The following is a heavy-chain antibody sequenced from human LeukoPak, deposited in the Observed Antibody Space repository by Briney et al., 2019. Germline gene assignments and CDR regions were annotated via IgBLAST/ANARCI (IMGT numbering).Heavy chain of an antibody. V-gene: IGHV4-39*07. CDR3: ARGMATITPYNWFDP. D-gene: IGHD5-24*01. CDR1: GGSISSSSYY. CDR2: IYYSGST. J-gene: IGHJ5*02. Sequence: SQTLSLTCTVSGGSISSSSYYWGWIRQPPGKGLEWIGSIYYSGSTYYNPSLKSRVTISVDTSKNQFSLKLSSVTAADTAAYYCARGMATITPYNWFDPWGQGTLVTVSS.